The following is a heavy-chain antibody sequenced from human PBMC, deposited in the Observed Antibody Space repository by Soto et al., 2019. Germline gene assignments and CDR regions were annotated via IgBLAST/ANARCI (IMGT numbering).Heavy chain of an antibody. D-gene: IGHD2-2*01. CDR3: ARATYIVVVPEWFDP. J-gene: IGHJ5*02. Sequence: QVQLVQSGAEVKKPGSSVKVSCKASGGTFSSYAISWVRQAPGQGLEWMGGIIPIFGTANYAQKFQGRVTITADESTSTADMERSRLRSEDTAVYYCARATYIVVVPEWFDPWGQGTLVTVSS. CDR1: GGTFSSYA. V-gene: IGHV1-69*12. CDR2: IIPIFGTA.